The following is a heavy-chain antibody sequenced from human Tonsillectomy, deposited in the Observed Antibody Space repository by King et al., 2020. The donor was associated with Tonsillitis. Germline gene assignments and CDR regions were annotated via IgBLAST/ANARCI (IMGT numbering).Heavy chain of an antibody. D-gene: IGHD4-23*01. J-gene: IGHJ4*02. CDR1: GLTFSSYW. Sequence: VQLVESGGGLVQPGESLRLSCAVSGLTFSSYWMSWVRQAPGKGLEWVANINQNGGEKYYVDSVKGRFTISRDNAKNSLYLQMNSLRAVDTAVYYCARDVTFGGKYWGPGTLVTVSS. CDR3: ARDVTFGGKY. CDR2: INQNGGEK. V-gene: IGHV3-7*03.